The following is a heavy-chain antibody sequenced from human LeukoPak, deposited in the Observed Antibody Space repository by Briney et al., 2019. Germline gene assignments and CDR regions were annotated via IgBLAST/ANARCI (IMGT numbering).Heavy chain of an antibody. CDR2: IYYSGST. CDR1: GGSISSGGYY. D-gene: IGHD6-19*01. CDR3: ARDRTRYSSGWGFDY. Sequence: PSETLSLTCTVSGGSISSGGYYWSWIRQPPGKGLEWIGYIYYSGSTNYNPSLKSRVTISVDTSKNQFSLKLSSVTAADTAVYHCARDRTRYSSGWGFDYWGQGTLVTVSS. J-gene: IGHJ4*02. V-gene: IGHV4-61*08.